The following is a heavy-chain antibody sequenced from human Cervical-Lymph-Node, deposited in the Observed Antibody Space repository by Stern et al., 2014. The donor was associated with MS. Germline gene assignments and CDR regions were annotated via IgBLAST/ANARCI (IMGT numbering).Heavy chain of an antibody. CDR3: AGPRYNF. J-gene: IGHJ4*02. Sequence: QVQLMQSGAEVKKPGSSVKVSCKASGGTVINYAISWVRQAPGQGLEWMGDIDPIFGTTNHAQKFQGRVTITADKSTSTAYMEVSSLRSEDTAVYYCAGPRYNFWGQGTLVVVSS. CDR2: IDPIFGTT. D-gene: IGHD3-9*01. V-gene: IGHV1-69*06. CDR1: GGTVINYA.